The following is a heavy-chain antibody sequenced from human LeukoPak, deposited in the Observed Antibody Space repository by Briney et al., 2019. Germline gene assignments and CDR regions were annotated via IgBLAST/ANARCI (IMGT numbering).Heavy chain of an antibody. CDR3: TRGDYYDSSGYFLLFDD. D-gene: IGHD3-22*01. CDR2: IRSKGYGGTT. CDR1: GFTFGDYA. J-gene: IGHJ4*02. V-gene: IGHV3-49*04. Sequence: GRSLRLSCTASGFTFGDYAMSWVRQAPGKGLEWVGFIRSKGYGGTTEYAASVKGRFTISRDDSKSIAYLQMNSLKTEDTAVYYCTRGDYYDSSGYFLLFDDWGQGTLVTVPS.